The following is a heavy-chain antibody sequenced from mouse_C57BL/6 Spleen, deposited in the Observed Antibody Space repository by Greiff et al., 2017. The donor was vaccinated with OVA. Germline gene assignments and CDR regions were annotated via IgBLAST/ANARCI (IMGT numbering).Heavy chain of an antibody. Sequence: EVQLQQSGAELVKPGASVKLSCTASGFNIKDYYMHWVKQRTEQGLEWIGRIDPEDGETKYAPTFQGKATITADTSSNTAYLQLSSLTSEDTAVYYCAHYYGSSYDYWYFDVWGTGTTVTVSS. D-gene: IGHD1-1*01. J-gene: IGHJ1*03. CDR1: GFNIKDYY. CDR2: IDPEDGET. CDR3: AHYYGSSYDYWYFDV. V-gene: IGHV14-2*01.